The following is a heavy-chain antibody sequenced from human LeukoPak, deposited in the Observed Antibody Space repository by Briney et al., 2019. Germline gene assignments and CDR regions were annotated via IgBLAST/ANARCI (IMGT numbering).Heavy chain of an antibody. Sequence: ASVKVSCKSAGYTFTGDYMHLVRQAPGQGLGLMGWINPNSGGTNYAQEFQGRVTMTRDRSISTAYMELSRLRSDDTAVYYCARGGYYYDRWIDYWGQGTPVTVSS. CDR2: INPNSGGT. D-gene: IGHD3-22*01. J-gene: IGHJ4*02. V-gene: IGHV1-2*02. CDR3: ARGGYYYDRWIDY. CDR1: GYTFTGDY.